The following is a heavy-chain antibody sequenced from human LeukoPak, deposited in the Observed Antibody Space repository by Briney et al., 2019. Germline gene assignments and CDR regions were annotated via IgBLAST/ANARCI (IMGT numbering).Heavy chain of an antibody. Sequence: GGSLRLSCAASGFTFDDYAMHWVRQGPGKGLEWVSGISWNSGNIGYADSVKGRFTISRDNAKNSLYLQMNSLRAEDTAVYYCARDSGSGWDWGQGTLVTVSS. J-gene: IGHJ4*02. V-gene: IGHV3-9*01. CDR1: GFTFDDYA. CDR3: ARDSGSGWD. CDR2: ISWNSGNI. D-gene: IGHD2-15*01.